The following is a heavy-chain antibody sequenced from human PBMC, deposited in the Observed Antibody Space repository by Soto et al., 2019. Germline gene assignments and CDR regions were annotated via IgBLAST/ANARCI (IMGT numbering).Heavy chain of an antibody. Sequence: EVQLVESGGGWVQPGGSLRLSWVASGLTLSRYWMSWVGQAPGKGLEGVANIKEDGGKTYYVDSVKGRFTISRDNAKNSVYLQMNSLRVEDTAVYYCSRDYYGPGPDWGQGTLVIVSS. CDR2: IKEDGGKT. CDR3: SRDYYGPGPD. CDR1: GLTLSRYW. V-gene: IGHV3-7*04. D-gene: IGHD3-22*01. J-gene: IGHJ4*02.